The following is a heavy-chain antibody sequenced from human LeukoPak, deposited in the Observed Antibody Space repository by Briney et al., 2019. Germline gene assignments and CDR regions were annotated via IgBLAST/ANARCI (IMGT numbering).Heavy chain of an antibody. Sequence: GRSLRLPCAASGLTFSNYGMHWVRQAPGKGLEWVAVIWYDGSNKYYAESVKGRFTISRDNSKNTLDLQMNSLRAEDTAVYYCARDLSWVPGVLYGLDVWGQGTTVTVSS. D-gene: IGHD2-2*01. CDR3: ARDLSWVPGVLYGLDV. CDR1: GLTFSNYG. J-gene: IGHJ6*02. CDR2: IWYDGSNK. V-gene: IGHV3-33*01.